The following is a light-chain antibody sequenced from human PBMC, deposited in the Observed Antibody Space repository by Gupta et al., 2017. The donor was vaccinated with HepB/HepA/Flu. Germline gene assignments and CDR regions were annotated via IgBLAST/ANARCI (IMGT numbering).Light chain of an antibody. V-gene: IGKV2-28*01. Sequence: DIVMTQSPLSLPVTPGEPASISCRPSQSLLHSNGYNYLDWYLQKPGQSPQLLIYLGSNRASGVPDRFSGSGSGTDFTLQISRVEAEDVGVYYCMQALQTPLTFGGGTKVEIK. CDR1: QSLLHSNGYNY. J-gene: IGKJ4*01. CDR2: LGS. CDR3: MQALQTPLT.